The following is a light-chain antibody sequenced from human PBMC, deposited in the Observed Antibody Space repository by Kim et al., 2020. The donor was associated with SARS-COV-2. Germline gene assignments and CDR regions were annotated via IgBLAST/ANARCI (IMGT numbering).Light chain of an antibody. CDR1: QSVSSY. J-gene: IGKJ2*01. V-gene: IGKV3-15*01. CDR2: GAS. Sequence: VSPGERATLSCRASQSVSSYLAWYQQRPGQAPRLLIYGASTRATGIPARFSGNGSETEFTLTISSLQSEDFAVYYCQQYNNWPLYTFGQGTKLEI. CDR3: QQYNNWPLYT.